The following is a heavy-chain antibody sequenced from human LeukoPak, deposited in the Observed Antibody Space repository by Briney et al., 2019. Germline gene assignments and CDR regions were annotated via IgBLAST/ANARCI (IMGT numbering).Heavy chain of an antibody. CDR1: GYTFTGYY. Sequence: ASVKVSCKASGYTFTGYYMHWVRQAPGQGLEWMGWINPNSGGTNYAQKFQGWVTMTRDTSISTAYMELSRLRSDDTAVYYCVRDRGSPDRTTGRSYGMDVWGKGTTVTVSS. J-gene: IGHJ6*04. V-gene: IGHV1-2*04. CDR2: INPNSGGT. D-gene: IGHD1-1*01. CDR3: VRDRGSPDRTTGRSYGMDV.